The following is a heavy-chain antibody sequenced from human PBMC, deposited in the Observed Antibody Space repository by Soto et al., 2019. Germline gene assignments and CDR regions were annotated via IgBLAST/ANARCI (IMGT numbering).Heavy chain of an antibody. CDR1: GFTFGNYG. Sequence: QVQLVESGGGVVQPGTSLRLSWAASGFTFGNYGMHWVRQPPGKGLEWMSSILNDGSDKYYADSVRGRFTISRDDSKNTVYLQMDSLRPDDTAVYYCAKWGEVSHNPGGNYYYGMDVWGQGTTVTVSS. V-gene: IGHV3-30*18. CDR3: AKWGEVSHNPGGNYYYGMDV. D-gene: IGHD3-16*01. CDR2: ILNDGSDK. J-gene: IGHJ6*02.